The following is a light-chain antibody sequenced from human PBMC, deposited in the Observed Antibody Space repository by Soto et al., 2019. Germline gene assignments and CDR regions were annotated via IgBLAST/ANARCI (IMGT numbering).Light chain of an antibody. J-gene: IGKJ3*01. Sequence: DIQMTRSPSTLSASVGDRVTITCRASQSISSWLAWYQQKPGKAPKLLIYNASSLKSGVPSRFSGSGSGTEFTLTISSLQPDDFGTYYCQQYNTYPLTFGPGTKVDIK. V-gene: IGKV1-5*01. CDR3: QQYNTYPLT. CDR1: QSISSW. CDR2: NAS.